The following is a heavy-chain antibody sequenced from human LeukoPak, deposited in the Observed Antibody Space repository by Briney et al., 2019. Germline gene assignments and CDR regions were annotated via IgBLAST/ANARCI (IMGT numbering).Heavy chain of an antibody. V-gene: IGHV3-74*01. D-gene: IGHD6-6*01. CDR1: GFTFSSYW. CDR3: ARGDPMAKRSMDY. Sequence: GGSLRLSCAASGFTFSSYWMHWVRQAPGKGLGWVSRINSDGSSTSYADSVKGRFTISRDNAKNTLYLQMNRLRAEDTAVYYCARGDPMAKRSMDYWGQGTLVTVSS. CDR2: INSDGSST. J-gene: IGHJ4*02.